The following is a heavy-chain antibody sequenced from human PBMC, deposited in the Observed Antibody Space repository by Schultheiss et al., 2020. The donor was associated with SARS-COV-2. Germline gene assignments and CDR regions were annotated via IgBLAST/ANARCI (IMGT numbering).Heavy chain of an antibody. D-gene: IGHD2-8*02. V-gene: IGHV4-30-4*01. CDR3: ARERGVCTGGVCSRGWFDP. Sequence: SETLSLTCTVSGGSISSGDYYWSWIRQPPGKGLEWIGYIYYSGSTYYNPSLKSRVTISVDTSKNQFSLKLSSVTAADTAVYYCARERGVCTGGVCSRGWFDPWGQGTLVTVSS. CDR2: IYYSGST. J-gene: IGHJ5*02. CDR1: GGSISSGDYY.